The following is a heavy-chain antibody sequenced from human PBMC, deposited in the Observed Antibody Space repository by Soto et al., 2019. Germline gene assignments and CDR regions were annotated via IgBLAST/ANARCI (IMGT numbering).Heavy chain of an antibody. CDR1: GGSISSYY. D-gene: IGHD4-17*01. Sequence: QVQLQESGPGLVKPSETLSLTCTVSGGSISSYYWSWIRQPPGKGLEWIGYIYYSGSTNYNPSLKSRXXIXVXXSKNQFSLKLSSVPAADTAVYYCASGGGDYPWFDPWGQGTLVTVSS. CDR2: IYYSGST. V-gene: IGHV4-59*08. CDR3: ASGGGDYPWFDP. J-gene: IGHJ5*02.